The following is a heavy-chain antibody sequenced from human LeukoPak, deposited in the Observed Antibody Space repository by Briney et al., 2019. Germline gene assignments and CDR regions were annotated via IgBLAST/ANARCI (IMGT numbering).Heavy chain of an antibody. V-gene: IGHV4-4*07. CDR3: ARAPAAIPVGGYYYYYYYMDV. J-gene: IGHJ6*03. Sequence: SETLSLTCTVSGGSISSYYWSWIRQPAGKGLEWIGRIYTSGSTNYNPSLKSRVTMSVDTSKNQFSLKLSSATAADTAVYYCARAPAAIPVGGYYYYYYYMDVWGKGTTVTVSS. CDR1: GGSISSYY. CDR2: IYTSGST. D-gene: IGHD2-2*02.